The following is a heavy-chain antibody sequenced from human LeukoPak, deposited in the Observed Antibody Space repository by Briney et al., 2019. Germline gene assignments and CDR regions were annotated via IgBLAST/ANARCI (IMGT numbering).Heavy chain of an antibody. CDR1: GFTFSSYA. V-gene: IGHV3-23*01. CDR2: IVGSGGST. J-gene: IGHJ5*02. Sequence: GGSLRLSCAASGFTFSSYAMGWVRQAPGKGLEWVSSIVGSGGSTYYADSVKGRFTISRDNSKNTLYLQMNNLRAEDTAVYYCAKDQVVPAAIYWFDPWGQGTLVTVSS. CDR3: AKDQVVPAAIYWFDP. D-gene: IGHD2-2*02.